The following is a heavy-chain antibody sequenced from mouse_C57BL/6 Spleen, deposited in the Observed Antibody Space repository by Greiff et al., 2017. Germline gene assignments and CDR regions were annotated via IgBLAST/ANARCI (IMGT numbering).Heavy chain of an antibody. J-gene: IGHJ2*01. D-gene: IGHD4-1*01. V-gene: IGHV1-7*01. CDR3: ARTLAGTGY. CDR1: GYTFTSYW. Sequence: VQGVEPGAELAKPGASVKLSCKASGYTFTSYWMHWVKQRPGQGLEWIGYINPSSGYTKYNQKFKDKATVTADKSSSTAYMQLSSLAYEDSAVYYCARTLAGTGYWGQGTTLTVSS. CDR2: INPSSGYT.